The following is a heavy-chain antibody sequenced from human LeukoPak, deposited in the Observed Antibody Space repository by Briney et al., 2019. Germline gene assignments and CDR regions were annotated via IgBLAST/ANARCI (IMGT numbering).Heavy chain of an antibody. V-gene: IGHV3-21*01. Sequence: GGSLRLSCAASGFTFSSYSMNWVRQAPGKGLEWVSSISSSSSYIYYADSVKGRFTISRDNAKNSLYLQMNSLRAEDTAVYYCASLYCSSTSCPTYMDVWGKGTTVTVSS. CDR1: GFTFSSYS. D-gene: IGHD2-2*01. J-gene: IGHJ6*03. CDR3: ASLYCSSTSCPTYMDV. CDR2: ISSSSSYI.